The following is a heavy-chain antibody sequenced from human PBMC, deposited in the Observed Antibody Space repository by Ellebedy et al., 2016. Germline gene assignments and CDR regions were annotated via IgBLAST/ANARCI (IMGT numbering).Heavy chain of an antibody. Sequence: SETLSLTXSVSGVSISSYYWSWFRQPPGKGLEWIGYIYYSGSTSYNPSLKSRVTISVDTSKNQFSLKLSSVTAADTAVYYCAREVGSSPHYYYMDVWGKGTTVTVSS. CDR1: GVSISSYY. V-gene: IGHV4-59*01. D-gene: IGHD6-6*01. J-gene: IGHJ6*03. CDR3: AREVGSSPHYYYMDV. CDR2: IYYSGST.